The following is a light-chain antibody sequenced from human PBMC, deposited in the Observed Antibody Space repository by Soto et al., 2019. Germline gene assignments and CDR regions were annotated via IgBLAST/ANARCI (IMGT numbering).Light chain of an antibody. CDR1: QSVSSN. J-gene: IGKJ1*01. CDR2: GAS. CDR3: QQYNNWPPMA. V-gene: IGKV3-15*01. Sequence: EIVMTQSPATLSVSPGERATLSCRASQSVSSNLAWYQQKPGQAPRLLIYGASTRATGIPARFSVSGSGTGFTLTISSLQSEDFAVYYCQQYNNWPPMAFGQGTKVEIK.